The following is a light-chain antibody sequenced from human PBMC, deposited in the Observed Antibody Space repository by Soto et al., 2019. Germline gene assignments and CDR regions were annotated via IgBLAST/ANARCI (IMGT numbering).Light chain of an antibody. J-gene: IGKJ4*01. Sequence: DIQMTQSPSSLSASVGERVIITCRASETITRYLNWYQSKPGKAPRLLISAATTLESGVPSRFSASHSGTDFTLTISSLQPEDFATYYCQQSYSTPLTFGGGTKVDIK. CDR2: AAT. CDR3: QQSYSTPLT. V-gene: IGKV1-39*01. CDR1: ETITRY.